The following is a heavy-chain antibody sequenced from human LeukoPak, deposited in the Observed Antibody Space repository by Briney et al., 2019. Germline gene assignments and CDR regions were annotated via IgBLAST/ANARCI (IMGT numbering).Heavy chain of an antibody. CDR2: ISTSGST. V-gene: IGHV4-61*02. D-gene: IGHD1-1*01. Sequence: KPSETLSLTCTVSGGSISRTTYYWGWIRQPAGKRLEWIGRISTSGSTNYNPSLKSRLTISVDTSKNQFSLKVDSVTAADTAVYYCARSAAGTADFDYWGQGTLVTVYS. CDR1: GGSISRTTYY. J-gene: IGHJ4*02. CDR3: ARSAAGTADFDY.